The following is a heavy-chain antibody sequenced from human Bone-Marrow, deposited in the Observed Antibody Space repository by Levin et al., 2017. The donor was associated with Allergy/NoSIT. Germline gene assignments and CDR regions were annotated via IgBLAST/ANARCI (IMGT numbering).Heavy chain of an antibody. CDR1: GFTLSSYW. D-gene: IGHD6-13*01. CDR2: IRQDGSEK. J-gene: IGHJ6*02. CDR3: ARVEYSSSWSHMDV. Sequence: GESLKISCAASGFTLSSYWMSWVRQAPGRGLEWVANIRQDGSEKYYVDSVKGRFTISRDNAKNSMYLQMNSLRAEDTAIYYCARVEYSSSWSHMDVWGQGTTVTVSS. V-gene: IGHV3-7*01.